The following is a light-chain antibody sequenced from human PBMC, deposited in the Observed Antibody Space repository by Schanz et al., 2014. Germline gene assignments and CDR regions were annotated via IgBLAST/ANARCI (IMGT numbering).Light chain of an antibody. CDR3: CSYAGSYTLV. Sequence: QSVLTQPPSVSGAPGQRVTISCTGSSSNIGAGYVLHWYQQLPGTAPKLLIYGNSNRPSGVPDRFSGSRSGTSASLAITGLQAEDEGDYYCCSYAGSYTLVFGGGTKLTVL. CDR2: GNS. V-gene: IGLV1-40*01. CDR1: SSNIGAGYV. J-gene: IGLJ2*01.